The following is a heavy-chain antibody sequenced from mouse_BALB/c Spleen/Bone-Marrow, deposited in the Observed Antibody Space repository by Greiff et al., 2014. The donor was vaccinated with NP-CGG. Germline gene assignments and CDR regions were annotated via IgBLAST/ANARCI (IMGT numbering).Heavy chain of an antibody. D-gene: IGHD2-3*01. V-gene: IGHV1-9*01. CDR3: ARRGYDGYH. Sequence: VQLVESGAELMKPGASVKISCKATGYTFSSYWIKWVKQRPGHGLEWIGEILPGSGSTNYNEKFKGKATFTADTSSNTAYMQLSSLTSEDAAVYDFARRGYDGYHWGQGTTRTVSS. CDR2: ILPGSGST. J-gene: IGHJ2*01. CDR1: GYTFSSYW.